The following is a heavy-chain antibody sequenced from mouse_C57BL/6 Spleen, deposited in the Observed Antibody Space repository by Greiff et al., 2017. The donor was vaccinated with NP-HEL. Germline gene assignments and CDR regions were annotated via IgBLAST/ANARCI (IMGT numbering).Heavy chain of an antibody. CDR2: IYPGDGAT. J-gene: IGHJ2*01. CDR1: GYAFSSSW. V-gene: IGHV1-82*01. CDR3: ARGNYYGSSHDFDY. D-gene: IGHD1-1*01. Sequence: VKLMESGPELVKPGASVKISCKASGYAFSSSWMNWVKQRPGKGLEWIGRIYPGDGATHYNGKFKGKATLTADKSSSTAYMQLSSLTSEDSAVYFCARGNYYGSSHDFDYWGQGTTLTVSS.